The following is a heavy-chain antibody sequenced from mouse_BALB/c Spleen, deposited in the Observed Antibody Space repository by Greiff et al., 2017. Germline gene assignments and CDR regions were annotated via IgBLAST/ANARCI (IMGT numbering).Heavy chain of an antibody. CDR1: GFTFSSYA. V-gene: IGHV5-12-1*01. Sequence: EVQLVESGGGLVKPGGSLKLSCAASGFTFSSYAMSWVRQTPEKRLEWVAYISSGGGSTYYPDTVKGRFTISRDNAKNTLYLQMSSLKSEDTAMYYCARQVFGWYFDVWGAGTTVTVSS. CDR3: ARQVFGWYFDV. D-gene: IGHD2-10*02. J-gene: IGHJ1*01. CDR2: ISSGGGST.